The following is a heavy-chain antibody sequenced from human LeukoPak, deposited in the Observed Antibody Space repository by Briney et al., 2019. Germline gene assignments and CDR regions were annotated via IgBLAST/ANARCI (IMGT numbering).Heavy chain of an antibody. CDR3: ARGPLYSSSWYGY. CDR1: GGSFSGYY. V-gene: IGHV4-34*01. Sequence: SETLSLTRAVYGGSFSGYYWSWIRQPPGKGLEWIGEINHSGSTNYNPSLKSRVTISVDTSKNQFSLKLSSVTAADTAVYYCARGPLYSSSWYGYWGQGTLVTVSS. J-gene: IGHJ4*02. CDR2: INHSGST. D-gene: IGHD6-13*01.